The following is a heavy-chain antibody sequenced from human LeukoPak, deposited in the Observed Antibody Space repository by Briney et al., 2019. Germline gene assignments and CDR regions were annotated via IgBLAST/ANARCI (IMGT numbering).Heavy chain of an antibody. D-gene: IGHD2-15*01. CDR2: IYYGGSS. CDR3: ARHSGECSGGSCWGWFDP. J-gene: IGHJ5*02. Sequence: PSETLSLTCTVSGGSISNYYWSWIRQPPGKGLEWIGFIYYGGSSNYNPSLKSRVTISVDTSKNQFSLKLSSVTAADTAVYYCARHSGECSGGSCWGWFDPWGQGTLVTVSS. CDR1: GGSISNYY. V-gene: IGHV4-59*01.